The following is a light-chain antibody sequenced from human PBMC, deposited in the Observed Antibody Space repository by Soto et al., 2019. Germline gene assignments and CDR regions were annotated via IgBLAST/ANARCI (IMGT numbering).Light chain of an antibody. J-gene: IGKJ1*01. Sequence: ILLTQSPATLSLSPGERATLSCRASQSVGSSLAWYQQKLGQAPRPLIYAASDRATGIPGRFSGSGSGTDFTLIISSLEPEDFAFYYCQQGNTWPWTFGQGTKVDIK. CDR2: AAS. CDR1: QSVGSS. CDR3: QQGNTWPWT. V-gene: IGKV3-11*01.